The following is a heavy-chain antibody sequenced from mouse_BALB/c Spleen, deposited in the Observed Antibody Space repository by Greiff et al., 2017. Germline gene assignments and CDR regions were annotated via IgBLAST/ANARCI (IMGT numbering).Heavy chain of an antibody. Sequence: DVMLVESGGGLVQPGGSLKLSCAASGFTFSSYTMSWVRQTPEKRLEWVASISNGGGSTYYPDTVKGRFTISRDNATNTLYLQMSSLKSEDTAMYYCARTDDDYWFADWGQGTLVTVSA. CDR3: ARTDDDYWFAD. D-gene: IGHD2-4*01. J-gene: IGHJ3*01. CDR2: ISNGGGST. CDR1: GFTFSSYT. V-gene: IGHV5-12-2*01.